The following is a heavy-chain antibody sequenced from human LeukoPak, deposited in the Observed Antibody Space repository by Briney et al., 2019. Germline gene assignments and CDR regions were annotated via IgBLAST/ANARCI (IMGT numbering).Heavy chain of an antibody. J-gene: IGHJ4*02. CDR1: GGTLSSYT. CDR3: AREQVEWLVLDY. Sequence: GASVKVSCKASGGTLSSYTISWVRQAPGQGREWMGRIIPILGIANYAQKFQGRVTITADKSTSTAYMELSSLRSEDTAVYYCAREQVEWLVLDYWGQGTLVTVSS. V-gene: IGHV1-69*04. CDR2: IIPILGIA. D-gene: IGHD6-19*01.